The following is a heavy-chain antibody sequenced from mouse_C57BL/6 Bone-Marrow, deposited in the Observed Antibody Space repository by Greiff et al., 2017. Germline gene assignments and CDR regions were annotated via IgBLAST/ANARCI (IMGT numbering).Heavy chain of an antibody. Sequence: EVKLMESGGGLVQPGGSLKLSCAASGFTFSDYYMYWVRQTPEKRLEWVAYISNGGGSTYYPDTVKGRFTISRDNAKNTLYLQMSRLKSEDTAMYYCARANYYGRSYFDYWGQGTTLTVSS. D-gene: IGHD1-1*01. CDR3: ARANYYGRSYFDY. CDR2: ISNGGGST. J-gene: IGHJ2*01. V-gene: IGHV5-12*01. CDR1: GFTFSDYY.